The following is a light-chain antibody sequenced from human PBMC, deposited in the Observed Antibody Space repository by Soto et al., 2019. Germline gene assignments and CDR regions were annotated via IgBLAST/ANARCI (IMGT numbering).Light chain of an antibody. J-gene: IGKJ3*01. Sequence: DVVMTQSSLSLPVTLGQPASISCRSSHSLVYSDGNTYLNWFHQRPGHSPRRLIYKVSNRDSGVNDRFSGSGSGADFTLKMSRVEAEDVGVYYCMQGTHRLLNFSPGTKADI. V-gene: IGKV2-30*01. CDR2: KVS. CDR3: MQGTHRLLN. CDR1: HSLVYSDGNTY.